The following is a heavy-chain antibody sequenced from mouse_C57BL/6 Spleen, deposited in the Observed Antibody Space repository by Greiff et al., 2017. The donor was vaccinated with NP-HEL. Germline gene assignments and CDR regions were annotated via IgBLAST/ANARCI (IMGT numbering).Heavy chain of an antibody. V-gene: IGHV1-15*01. J-gene: IGHJ2*01. D-gene: IGHD2-4*01. CDR2: IDPETGGT. CDR1: GYTFTDYE. CDR3: TRSYDYDYDVGYFDY. Sequence: QVQLQQSGAELVRPGASVTLSCKASGYTFTDYEMHWVKQTPVHGLEWIGAIDPETGGTVYNQKFKGKAILTADKSSSTAYMELRSLTSEDSAVYYCTRSYDYDYDVGYFDYWGQGTTLTVSS.